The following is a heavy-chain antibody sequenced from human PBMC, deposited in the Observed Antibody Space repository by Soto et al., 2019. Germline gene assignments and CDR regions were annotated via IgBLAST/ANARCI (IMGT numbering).Heavy chain of an antibody. CDR1: GFIFSNAW. V-gene: IGHV3-15*07. D-gene: IGHD2-2*02. CDR3: TTDSYIHLTLVRFAY. Sequence: PGGSLRLSCAASGFIFSNAWINWVRQAPGKGLEWVGRIKSKADGGTTDFAAPVKGRFAISRDDSKNMMYMEMSSLRTEDTAVYYCTTDSYIHLTLVRFAYWGHGTLVTVSS. CDR2: IKSKADGGTT. J-gene: IGHJ4*01.